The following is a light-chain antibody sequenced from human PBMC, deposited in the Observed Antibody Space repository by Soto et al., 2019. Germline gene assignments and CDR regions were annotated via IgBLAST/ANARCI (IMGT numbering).Light chain of an antibody. Sequence: QSVLTQPASVSGSPGQSITISCTGTSSDVGHYNYVSWYQRYPGKAPKLMIYDVNTRPSGVSNRFSGSKSGNTASLTISGLKAEDEADYYCCSYTSSSTRIFGGGTKVTVL. V-gene: IGLV2-14*01. CDR1: SSDVGHYNY. CDR2: DVN. J-gene: IGLJ2*01. CDR3: CSYTSSSTRI.